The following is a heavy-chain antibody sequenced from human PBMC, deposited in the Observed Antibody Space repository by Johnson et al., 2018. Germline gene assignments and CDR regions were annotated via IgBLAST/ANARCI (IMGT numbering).Heavy chain of an antibody. D-gene: IGHD3-10*01. CDR3: ARVSGWPGGSGPHYYYGMDV. CDR1: GGSSSGYY. V-gene: IGHV4-34*01. J-gene: IGHJ6*02. Sequence: QVQLQQWGAGLLKPSETXSLTCAVYGGSSSGYYWSWIRQPPGKGLEWIGELKHTGSTHYNPSLKRRLHISVDTSKNQFSLKLSSATAADKAVYYCARVSGWPGGSGPHYYYGMDVWGQGTTVTVSS. CDR2: LKHTGST.